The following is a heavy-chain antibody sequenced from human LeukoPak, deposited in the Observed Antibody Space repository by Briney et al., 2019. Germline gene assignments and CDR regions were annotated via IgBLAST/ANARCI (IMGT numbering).Heavy chain of an antibody. J-gene: IGHJ1*01. V-gene: IGHV1-18*01. Sequence: ASVKVSCKASGYTFTNYGVSWVRQAPGQGLEWMGWISGYNGYTNYAQKFQFRVTMTTDTSTSTAYMELRSLTSDDKAVYYCARDKAVTTELTQYFHHWGQGTLVTVSS. CDR1: GYTFTNYG. CDR3: ARDKAVTTELTQYFHH. D-gene: IGHD4-11*01. CDR2: ISGYNGYT.